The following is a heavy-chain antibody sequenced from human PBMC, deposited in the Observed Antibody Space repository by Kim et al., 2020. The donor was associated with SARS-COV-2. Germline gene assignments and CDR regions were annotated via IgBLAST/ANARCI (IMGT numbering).Heavy chain of an antibody. V-gene: IGHV1-69*13. CDR2: IIPIFGTA. CDR1: GGTFSSYA. CDR3: ARGLWFGEKYYYYYGMDV. J-gene: IGHJ6*02. Sequence: SVKVSCKASGGTFSSYAISWVRQAPGQGLEWMGGIIPIFGTANYAQKFQGRVTITADESTSTAYMELSSLRSEDTAVYYCARGLWFGEKYYYYYGMDVWAQGTTVTVSS. D-gene: IGHD3-10*01.